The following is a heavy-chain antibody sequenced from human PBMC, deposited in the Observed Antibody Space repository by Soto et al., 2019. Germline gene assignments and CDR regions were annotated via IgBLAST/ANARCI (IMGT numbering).Heavy chain of an antibody. CDR2: MSYSGST. V-gene: IGHV4-39*01. D-gene: IGHD5-12*01. CDR3: VRPIREGYRGVFEF. J-gene: IGHJ3*01. CDR1: GGSISSSSYY. Sequence: SETLSLTCTVSGGSISSSSYYWGWIRQPPGKGLEWIGSMSYSGSTYYNPSLKSRVTISVDTSKNQFSLKLSSVTATDTAVYHCVRPIREGYRGVFEFWGQGIMVTVSS.